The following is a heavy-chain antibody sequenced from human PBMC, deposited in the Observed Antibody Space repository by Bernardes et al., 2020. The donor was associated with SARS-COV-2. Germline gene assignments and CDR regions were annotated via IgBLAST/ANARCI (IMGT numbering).Heavy chain of an antibody. Sequence: GGSLRLSCAASGFSFSSYAMNWVRQAPGKGLEWVSSISSSSTYIYYADSLRGRFTISRDNAKNSLYLQMDSLRAEDTAVYYCASTYTTNGNFDFWGPGTLVTVSS. J-gene: IGHJ4*02. CDR2: ISSSSTYI. CDR3: ASTYTTNGNFDF. V-gene: IGHV3-21*01. D-gene: IGHD2-8*01. CDR1: GFSFSSYA.